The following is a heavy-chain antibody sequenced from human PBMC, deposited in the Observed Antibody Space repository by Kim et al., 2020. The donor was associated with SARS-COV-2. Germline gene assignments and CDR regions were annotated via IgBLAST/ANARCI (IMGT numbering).Heavy chain of an antibody. V-gene: IGHV1-18*04. CDR3: ARDKDYALDS. CDR2: VSTYSGKT. J-gene: IGHJ4*02. CDR1: GYTLTNYG. D-gene: IGHD3-16*01. Sequence: ASVKVSCKASGYTLTNYGLSWVRQAPGQGLEWMGWVSTYSGKTDYALKLLDRVTMTTDTSTSTVYMELRGLRSDDTAMYYCARDKDYALDSWGQGTLVIVSS.